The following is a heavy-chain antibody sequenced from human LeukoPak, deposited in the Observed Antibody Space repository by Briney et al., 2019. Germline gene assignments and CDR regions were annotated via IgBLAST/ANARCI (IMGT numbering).Heavy chain of an antibody. Sequence: SETLSLTCTVSGGSISSSSYYWGWIRQPPGKGLEWIGSIYYSGSTYYNPSLKSRVTISVDTSKNQFSLKLSSVTAADTAVYYCARDKAGLLRLLEWSRHGAFDIWGQGTMVTVSS. CDR1: GGSISSSSYY. CDR2: IYYSGST. CDR3: ARDKAGLLRLLEWSRHGAFDI. D-gene: IGHD3-3*01. J-gene: IGHJ3*02. V-gene: IGHV4-39*07.